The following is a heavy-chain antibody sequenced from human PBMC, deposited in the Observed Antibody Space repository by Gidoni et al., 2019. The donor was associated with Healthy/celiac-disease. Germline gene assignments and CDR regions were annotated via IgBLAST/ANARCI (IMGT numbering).Heavy chain of an antibody. J-gene: IGHJ4*02. CDR2: INHSGST. CDR3: ARSLGAILTGYLR. CDR1: RRSFSGYY. Sequence: QVQLQQWGAGLLKPSETLSLTCAVYRRSFSGYYWSWIRQLPGKGLEWIGEINHSGSTNYNPSLKSRVTISVDTSKNQFSLKLSSVTAADTAVYYCARSLGAILTGYLRWGQGTLVTVSS. V-gene: IGHV4-34*01. D-gene: IGHD3-9*01.